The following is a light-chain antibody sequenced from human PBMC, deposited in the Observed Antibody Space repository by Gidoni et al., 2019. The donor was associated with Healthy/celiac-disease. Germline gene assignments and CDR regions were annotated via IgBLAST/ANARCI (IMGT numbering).Light chain of an antibody. J-gene: IGKJ2*01. CDR2: GAS. CDR1: QSVSSN. Sequence: EIVLTPSPATLSVSPGERATLSCRASQSVSSNLAWYQQKPGQAPRLLIYGASTRATGIPARFSGSGSGTEFTLTISSLQSEDCAVYYCQQYNNWPPDTFGQGTKLEIK. V-gene: IGKV3-15*01. CDR3: QQYNNWPPDT.